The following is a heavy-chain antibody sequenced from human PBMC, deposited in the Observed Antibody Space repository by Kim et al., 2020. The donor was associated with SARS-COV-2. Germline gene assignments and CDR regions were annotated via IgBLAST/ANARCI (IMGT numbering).Heavy chain of an antibody. CDR1: GFTFSSYG. Sequence: GGSLRLSCAASGFTFSSYGMHWVRQAPGKGLEWVAVIWYDGSNKYYADSVKGRFTISRDNSKNTLYLQMNSLRAEDTAVYYCARDAPYSSGWRARYDLDYWGQGTLVTVSS. CDR2: IWYDGSNK. D-gene: IGHD6-19*01. V-gene: IGHV3-33*01. J-gene: IGHJ4*02. CDR3: ARDAPYSSGWRARYDLDY.